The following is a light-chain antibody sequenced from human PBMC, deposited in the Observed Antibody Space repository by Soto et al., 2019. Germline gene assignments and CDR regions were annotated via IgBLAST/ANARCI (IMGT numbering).Light chain of an antibody. CDR3: QQYYDTPST. V-gene: IGKV4-1*01. CDR2: WAS. Sequence: DIVMTQSPDSLAVSLGERATINCKSSQSVLYSSNNNNYIAWYQQKPGQPPKLIIYWASTRESGVPDRFSGSGSGTDFTLTISSLQAEDVAIYYCQQYYDTPSTFGQGTKVVIK. J-gene: IGKJ1*01. CDR1: QSVLYSSNNNNY.